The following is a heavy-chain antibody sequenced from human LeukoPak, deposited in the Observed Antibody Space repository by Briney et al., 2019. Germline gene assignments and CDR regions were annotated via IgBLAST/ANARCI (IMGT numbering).Heavy chain of an antibody. D-gene: IGHD2-15*01. J-gene: IGHJ4*02. CDR1: GFTFSSYA. CDR2: ISGSGGST. CDR3: AKGGRVPVSNIDY. Sequence: GSLRLSCAASGFTFSSYAMSWVRPAPGKGLEWVSAISGSGGSTYYADSVKGRFTISRDNSKNTLYLQMNSLRAEDTAVYYCAKGGRVPVSNIDYWGQGTLVTVSS. V-gene: IGHV3-23*01.